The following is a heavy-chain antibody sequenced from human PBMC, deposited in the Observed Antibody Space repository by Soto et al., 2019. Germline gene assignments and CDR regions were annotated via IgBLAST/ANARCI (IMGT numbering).Heavy chain of an antibody. CDR2: ISSSSSYI. V-gene: IGHV3-21*01. CDR1: GFTFSSYT. CDR3: ARARWGDLTAFDI. J-gene: IGHJ3*02. Sequence: EVQLVESGGGLVKPGGSLRLSCAAFGFTFSSYTMNWVRQAPGKGLEWVSSISSSSSYIYYADSVKGRFTISRDNAKTSLYLQINRLRAEDTAVYYCARARWGDLTAFDIWGQGTMVTVSS. D-gene: IGHD3-16*01.